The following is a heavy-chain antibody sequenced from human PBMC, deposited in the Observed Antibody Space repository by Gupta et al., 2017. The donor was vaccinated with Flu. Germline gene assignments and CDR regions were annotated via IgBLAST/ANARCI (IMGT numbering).Heavy chain of an antibody. Sequence: QVHLVQSGAEVKKPGASVKVSCATSGFTFTTYTLHWVRQAPGQSLEWMGWINAANGNTKYSQKFQGRVTIARDTSASTVDLDLYSLTSEDTAVYYCARAGGRSWFDPWGQGTLVTVSS. J-gene: IGHJ5*02. CDR1: GFTFTTYT. V-gene: IGHV1-3*01. CDR3: ARAGGRSWFDP. D-gene: IGHD3-16*01. CDR2: INAANGNT.